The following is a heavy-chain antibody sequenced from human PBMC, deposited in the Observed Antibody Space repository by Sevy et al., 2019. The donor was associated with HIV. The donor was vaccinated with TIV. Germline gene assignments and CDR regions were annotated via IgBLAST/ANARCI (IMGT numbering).Heavy chain of an antibody. D-gene: IGHD3-22*01. CDR2: IKSKIDGGTT. J-gene: IGHJ4*02. V-gene: IGHV3-15*01. CDR1: GFTFNNAW. CDR3: ATAPGYYDSAPFDY. Sequence: GGSLRLSCAVSGFTFNNAWMNWVRQAPGTGLQWVGLIKSKIDGGTTDYAAPVKGRFTISRDDSKNTLFLQMNSLKIEATAVYYCATAPGYYDSAPFDYWGPGTLVTVSS.